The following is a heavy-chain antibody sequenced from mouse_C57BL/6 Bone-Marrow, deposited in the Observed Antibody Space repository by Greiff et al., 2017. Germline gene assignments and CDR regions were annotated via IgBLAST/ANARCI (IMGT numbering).Heavy chain of an antibody. D-gene: IGHD2-3*01. CDR2: IYPRSGNT. CDR1: GYTFTSYG. V-gene: IGHV1-81*01. CDR3: ARSPWLLRSDY. J-gene: IGHJ2*01. Sequence: QVQLQQSGAELARPGASVKLSCKASGYTFTSYGISWVKQSTGQGLEWIGEIYPRSGNTYYNEKFKGKGTLTADKSSSTAYMELRRLTSEDSAVYFCARSPWLLRSDYGGQGTTLTVSS.